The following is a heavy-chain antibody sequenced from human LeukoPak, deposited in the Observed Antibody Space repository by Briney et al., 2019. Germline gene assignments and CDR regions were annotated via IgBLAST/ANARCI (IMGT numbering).Heavy chain of an antibody. Sequence: GASVKVSCKASGYTFTGYYMHWVRQAPGQGLEWMGWINPNSGGTNYAQKFQGRVTMTRDTSISTAYMELSRLRSDDTAVYYCARDLGYCSSTSCHFDYWGQGTLVTVSS. CDR1: GYTFTGYY. CDR2: INPNSGGT. V-gene: IGHV1-2*02. J-gene: IGHJ4*02. CDR3: ARDLGYCSSTSCHFDY. D-gene: IGHD2-2*01.